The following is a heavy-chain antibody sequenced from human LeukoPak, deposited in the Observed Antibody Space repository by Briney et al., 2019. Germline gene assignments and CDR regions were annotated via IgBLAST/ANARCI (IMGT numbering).Heavy chain of an antibody. J-gene: IGHJ6*02. CDR3: ASSGWPLYYYYYGMDV. CDR1: GGSFSGYY. CDR2: INHSGST. D-gene: IGHD6-19*01. Sequence: SETLSLTCAVYGGSFSGYYWSWIRQPPGKGPEWIGEINHSGSTNYNPSLKSRVTISVDTSKNQFSLKLSSVTAADTAVYYCASSGWPLYYYYYGMDVWGQGTTVTVSS. V-gene: IGHV4-34*01.